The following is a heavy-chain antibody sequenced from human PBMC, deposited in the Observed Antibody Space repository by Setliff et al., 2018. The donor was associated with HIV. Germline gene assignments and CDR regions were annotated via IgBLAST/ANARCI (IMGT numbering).Heavy chain of an antibody. V-gene: IGHV3-48*01. Sequence: GGSLRLSCAASGFTFSSYSMNWVRQAPGKGLEWVSYISSSSSTIYYADSVKGRFTISRDNTKNSLYLQMNSLRAEDTAVYYCARVSELLAYYMDVWGKGTTVTVSS. CDR2: ISSSSSTI. J-gene: IGHJ6*03. CDR1: GFTFSSYS. D-gene: IGHD1-26*01. CDR3: ARVSELLAYYMDV.